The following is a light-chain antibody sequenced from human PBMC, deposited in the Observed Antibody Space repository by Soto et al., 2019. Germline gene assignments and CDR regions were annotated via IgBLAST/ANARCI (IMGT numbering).Light chain of an antibody. CDR3: CSYAHTSRV. V-gene: IGLV2-11*01. CDR1: SGDIGAYNS. CDR2: DVN. J-gene: IGLJ3*02. Sequence: QSALTQPRSVSGSPGQSVTFSCTGTSGDIGAYNSVSWYQFHPGKAPKMIIYDVNKRPSGVPDRFSGSKSGNTASLTISWLQAEDEADYYCCSYAHTSRVFGGGTQLTVL.